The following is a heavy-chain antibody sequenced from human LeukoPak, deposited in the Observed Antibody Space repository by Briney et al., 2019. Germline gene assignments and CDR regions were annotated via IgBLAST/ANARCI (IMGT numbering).Heavy chain of an antibody. V-gene: IGHV1-69*04. D-gene: IGHD6-25*01. CDR1: GYTFTSYY. CDR3: ARDQPAATPDHYFDY. J-gene: IGHJ4*02. Sequence: SVKVSCKASGYTFTSYYMHWGRQAPGQGLEWMGRIIPILGIANYAQKFQGRVTITADKSTSTAYMELSSLRSEDTAVYYCARDQPAATPDHYFDYWGQGTLVTVSS. CDR2: IIPILGIA.